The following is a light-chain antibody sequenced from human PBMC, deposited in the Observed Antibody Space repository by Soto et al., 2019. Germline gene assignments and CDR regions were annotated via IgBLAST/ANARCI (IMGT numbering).Light chain of an antibody. CDR3: QHCSVWPT. CDR2: DAS. J-gene: IGKJ1*01. Sequence: EAVLTQSPGTVSVSPGERVTLSCRASVSVGSNLAWYQQKPGQAPRLLIYDASTRATGVPARFSGSGSETECTLTISSLQSEDGAVYYCQHCSVWPTFGQGTKVEIK. CDR1: VSVGSN. V-gene: IGKV3-15*01.